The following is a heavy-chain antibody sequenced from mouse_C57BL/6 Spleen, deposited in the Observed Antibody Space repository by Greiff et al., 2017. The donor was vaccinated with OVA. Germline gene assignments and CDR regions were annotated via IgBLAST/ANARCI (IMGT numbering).Heavy chain of an antibody. Sequence: EVMLVESGGGLVQPGGSLSLSCAASGFTFTDYYMSWVRQPPGQALEWLGFIRNKANGYTTEYSASVKGRFTISRDNSQSILYLQMNALRAEDSATYDCARYQYYGSWFAYWGQGTLVTVSA. J-gene: IGHJ3*01. V-gene: IGHV7-3*01. CDR1: GFTFTDYY. D-gene: IGHD1-1*01. CDR2: IRNKANGYTT. CDR3: ARYQYYGSWFAY.